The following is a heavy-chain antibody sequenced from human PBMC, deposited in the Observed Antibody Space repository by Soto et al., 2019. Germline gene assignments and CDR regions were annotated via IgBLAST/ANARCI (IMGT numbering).Heavy chain of an antibody. D-gene: IGHD6-13*01. CDR2: MNPNSGNT. V-gene: IGHV1-8*01. Sequence: HVQLVQSGAEVKKPGASVKVSCKASGYTFTSYDSTWVRQATGQGLEWMGGMNPNSGNTGYAQKFQGSITMTRNTSISTAYMELRSMISDDTAVYYCARVQRMDSSSLDKKFDPWGQGTLVTVSS. CDR3: ARVQRMDSSSLDKKFDP. J-gene: IGHJ5*02. CDR1: GYTFTSYD.